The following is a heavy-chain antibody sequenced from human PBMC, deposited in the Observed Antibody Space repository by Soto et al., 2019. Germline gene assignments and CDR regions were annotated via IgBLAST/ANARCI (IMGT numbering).Heavy chain of an antibody. CDR1: GDSVSSNSAA. J-gene: IGHJ5*02. CDR3: ARGHITIFGVVITHYNWFDP. CDR2: TYYRSRWYN. D-gene: IGHD3-3*01. V-gene: IGHV6-1*01. Sequence: SQTLSLTCAISGDSVSSNSAAWNWIRQSPSRGLEWLGRTYYRSRWYNDYAVSVKSRITVNPDTSKNQFSLHLNSVTPEDTAVYYCARGHITIFGVVITHYNWFDPWGQGTLVTVSS.